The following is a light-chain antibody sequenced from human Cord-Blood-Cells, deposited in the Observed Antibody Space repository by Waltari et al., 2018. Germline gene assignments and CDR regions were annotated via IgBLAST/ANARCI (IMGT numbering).Light chain of an antibody. CDR2: DAS. J-gene: IGKJ1*01. V-gene: IGKV3-11*01. CDR3: QQRSNWPWT. Sequence: EIVLTQSPATLSLSPGERATLSCRASQSVSSYLAWYQQKPGQAPRLLIYDASTRATGIPARFSGSGSGTEFTLTISSLEPEDFAVYYCQQRSNWPWTFGQGTKVEIK. CDR1: QSVSSY.